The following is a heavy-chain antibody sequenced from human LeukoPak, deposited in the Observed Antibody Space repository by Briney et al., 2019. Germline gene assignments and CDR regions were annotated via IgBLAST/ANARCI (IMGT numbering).Heavy chain of an antibody. CDR1: GGSISSYY. CDR2: IYTSGST. CDR3: ARDHKGRYCSSTSCKYFDY. Sequence: LETLSLTCTVSGGSISSYYWSWIRQPAGKGLEWIGRIYTSGSTNYNPSLKSRVTMSVDTSKNQFSLKLSSVTAADTAVYYCARDHKGRYCSSTSCKYFDYWGQGTLVTVSS. V-gene: IGHV4-4*07. D-gene: IGHD2-2*01. J-gene: IGHJ4*02.